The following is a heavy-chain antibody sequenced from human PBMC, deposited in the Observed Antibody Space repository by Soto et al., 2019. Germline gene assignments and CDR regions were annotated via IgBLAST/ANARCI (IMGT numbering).Heavy chain of an antibody. J-gene: IGHJ6*03. V-gene: IGHV3-21*01. Sequence: GGSLRLSCAASGFTFSNYSINWVRQAPGKGLEWVASTSSSSYYTYYADSVKGRFTISRDNAKNSLFLRMNSLRAEDTAVYYCARDMKAWDYDYPLYYNYYYMDVWGKGTTVTVSS. CDR2: TSSSSYYT. D-gene: IGHD5-12*01. CDR1: GFTFSNYS. CDR3: ARDMKAWDYDYPLYYNYYYMDV.